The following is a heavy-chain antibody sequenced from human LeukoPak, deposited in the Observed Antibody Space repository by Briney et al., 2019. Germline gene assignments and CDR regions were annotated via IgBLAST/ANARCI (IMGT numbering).Heavy chain of an antibody. CDR2: ISWNSGSI. J-gene: IGHJ4*02. D-gene: IGHD6-6*01. V-gene: IGHV3-9*01. CDR1: GFTFDDYA. CDR3: AKDIGYSSSGSDY. Sequence: GGSLRLSCAASGFTFDDYAMHWVRQAPGKGLEWVSGISWNSGSIGYADSVKGRFTVSRDNAKNSLYLQMNSLRAEDTALYYCAKDIGYSSSGSDYWGQGTLVTVSS.